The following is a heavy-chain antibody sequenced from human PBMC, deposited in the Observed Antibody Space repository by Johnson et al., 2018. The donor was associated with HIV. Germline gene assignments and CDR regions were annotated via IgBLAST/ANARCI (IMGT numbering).Heavy chain of an antibody. J-gene: IGHJ3*02. CDR2: IRYDGSNK. Sequence: QVQLVESGGGVVQPGGSLRLSCAASGFTFSNYGMHWVRQAPGKGLEWVAFIRYDGSNKYYADSVKGQFTISRDNSKNTLYLQMKSLRGEDTAVYYCAKEERQLGGWSHAFDMWGQGTKVSVSS. CDR3: AKEERQLGGWSHAFDM. V-gene: IGHV3-30*02. D-gene: IGHD7-27*01. CDR1: GFTFSNYG.